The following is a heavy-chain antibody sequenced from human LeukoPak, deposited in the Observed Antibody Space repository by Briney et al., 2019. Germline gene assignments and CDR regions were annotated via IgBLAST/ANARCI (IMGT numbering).Heavy chain of an antibody. CDR1: GFTFSDYG. CDR2: ISGPTDRT. V-gene: IGHV3-23*01. J-gene: IGHJ5*02. Sequence: GRSLRLSCVASGFTFSDYGMHWVRQAPGKGLQWVSAISGPTDRTFYADSVRGRFTISRDNLKQTLYLQMNSLRVEDTAIYYCVKGLDGSGSYASWGQGALVTVSS. CDR3: VKGLDGSGSYAS. D-gene: IGHD3-10*01.